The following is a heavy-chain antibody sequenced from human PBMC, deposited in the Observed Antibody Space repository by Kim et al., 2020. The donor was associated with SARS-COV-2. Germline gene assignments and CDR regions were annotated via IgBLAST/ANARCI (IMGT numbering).Heavy chain of an antibody. CDR3: ARETRGSSAIDY. D-gene: IGHD1-26*01. Sequence: SNPSLKSRVTIAVDTSKYQFSLKLSSVTAADTALFYCARETRGSSAIDYWGQGTLVTVSS. J-gene: IGHJ4*02. V-gene: IGHV4-39*02.